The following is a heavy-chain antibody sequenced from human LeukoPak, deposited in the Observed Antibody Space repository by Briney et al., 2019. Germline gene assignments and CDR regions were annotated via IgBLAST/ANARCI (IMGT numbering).Heavy chain of an antibody. Sequence: ASVKVSCKASGYTFTSYAMHWVRQAPGQRLEWMGWINAGNGNTKYSQKFQGRVTITRDTSASTAYMELSSLRSDDTAVYYCARENGDLYYYYYYGMDVWGQGTTVTVSS. CDR2: INAGNGNT. D-gene: IGHD4-17*01. J-gene: IGHJ6*02. CDR1: GYTFTSYA. CDR3: ARENGDLYYYYYYGMDV. V-gene: IGHV1-3*01.